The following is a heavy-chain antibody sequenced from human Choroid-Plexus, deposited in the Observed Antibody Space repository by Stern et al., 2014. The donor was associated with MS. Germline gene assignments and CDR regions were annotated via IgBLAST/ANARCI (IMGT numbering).Heavy chain of an antibody. D-gene: IGHD2/OR15-2a*01. CDR3: AKDRQYLTYFFDH. Sequence: VQLVESGGGVVQPGRPLRLSCVASGFTFGSCAMHWVRQAPGKGLEWVAGVSYDGSNKYYADSVKGRFTISRDNSQNTLYMQMSSLRPEDTAVYYCAKDRQYLTYFFDHWGQGSVVTVSS. CDR1: GFTFGSCA. J-gene: IGHJ5*02. V-gene: IGHV3-30*18. CDR2: VSYDGSNK.